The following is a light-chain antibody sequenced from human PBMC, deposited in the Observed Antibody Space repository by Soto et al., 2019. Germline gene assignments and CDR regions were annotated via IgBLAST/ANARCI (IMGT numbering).Light chain of an antibody. Sequence: QSALAQPASVSGSPGQSIPISCTGTSSDVGGYDYVSWYQLHPGKAPKLMIFEVNNRPSGVSNRFSGSKSGNTASLTISGLQAEDEADYYCCSYTGSSTYVFGTGTKV. CDR2: EVN. CDR1: SSDVGGYDY. CDR3: CSYTGSSTYV. V-gene: IGLV2-14*01. J-gene: IGLJ1*01.